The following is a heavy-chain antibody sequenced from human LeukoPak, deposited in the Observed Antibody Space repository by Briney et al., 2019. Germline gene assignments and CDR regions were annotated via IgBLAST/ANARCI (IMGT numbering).Heavy chain of an antibody. D-gene: IGHD3-22*01. CDR2: ISYDGSNK. CDR3: AKAEIPIVVVITSSFDY. J-gene: IGHJ4*02. Sequence: GGSLRLSCAASGFTFSSYAMHWVRQAPGKGLEWVAVISYDGSNKYYADSVKGRFTISRDNSKNTLYLQMNSLTAEDTAVYYCAKAEIPIVVVITSSFDYWGQGTLVTVSS. CDR1: GFTFSSYA. V-gene: IGHV3-30-3*01.